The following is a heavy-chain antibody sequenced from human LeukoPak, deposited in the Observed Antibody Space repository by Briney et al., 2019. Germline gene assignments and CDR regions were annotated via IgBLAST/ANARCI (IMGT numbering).Heavy chain of an antibody. V-gene: IGHV1-8*01. J-gene: IGHJ4*02. CDR3: ARRVAAGGTCMGY. D-gene: IGHD6-13*01. Sequence: ASVKVSCKASGYSFTSYDINWVRQATGQGLEWMGWMNPNSGNTGSAQKFQGRVTMTRDASISTAYMELSNLRSEDTAVYYCARRVAAGGTCMGYWGQGTLVTVSS. CDR1: GYSFTSYD. CDR2: MNPNSGNT.